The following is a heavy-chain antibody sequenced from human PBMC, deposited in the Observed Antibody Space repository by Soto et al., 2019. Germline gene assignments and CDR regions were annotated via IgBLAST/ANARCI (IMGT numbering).Heavy chain of an antibody. CDR1: GFTFSSYS. Sequence: VGSLRLSCAASGFTFSSYSMNWVRQAPGKGLEWVSSISSSSSYIYYADSVKGRFTISRDNAKNSLYLQMSSLRAEDTAVYYCARGGREQWLVHGTIDYWGQGTLVTVSS. CDR3: ARGGREQWLVHGTIDY. CDR2: ISSSSSYI. J-gene: IGHJ4*02. D-gene: IGHD6-19*01. V-gene: IGHV3-21*01.